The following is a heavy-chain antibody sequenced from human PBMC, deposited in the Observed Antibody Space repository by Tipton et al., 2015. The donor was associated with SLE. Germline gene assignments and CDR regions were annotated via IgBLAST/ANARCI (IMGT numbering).Heavy chain of an antibody. CDR3: AKGMDGTIYNYYMDV. CDR2: IKNKIYGGTT. D-gene: IGHD1/OR15-1a*01. Sequence: SLRLSCTTSGFVFGESGMSWFRQSPGKGLEWVAFIKNKIYGGTTQYAASVKGRFTISRDDSKSIAYLQMNSLKTGDTAVYYCAKGMDGTIYNYYMDVWGKGTTVTVSS. J-gene: IGHJ6*03. V-gene: IGHV3-49*03. CDR1: GFVFGESG.